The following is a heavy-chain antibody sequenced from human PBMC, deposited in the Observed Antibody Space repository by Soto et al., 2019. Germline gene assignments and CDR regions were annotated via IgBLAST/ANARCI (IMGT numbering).Heavy chain of an antibody. V-gene: IGHV1-2*02. CDR1: GYTFTGYY. J-gene: IGHJ3*02. CDR2: IKPNSGGT. Sequence: GSVKGYFKASGYTFTGYYMHSVRQAPGQGPERMGWIKPNSGGTNYAQKFQGRVTMTRDTSISTAYMELSRLRSDDTAVYYCAREGIRITMIVVVTGFAFDIWGQGTMVTVSS. CDR3: AREGIRITMIVVVTGFAFDI. D-gene: IGHD3-22*01.